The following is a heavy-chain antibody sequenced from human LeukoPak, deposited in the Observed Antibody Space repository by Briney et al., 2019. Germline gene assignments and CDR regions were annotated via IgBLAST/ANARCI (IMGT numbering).Heavy chain of an antibody. J-gene: IGHJ4*02. CDR3: ARNGAYYDLDY. V-gene: IGHV3-48*03. CDR1: GFTFISYE. Sequence: GGSLRLSCAASGFTFISYEMNWVRQAPGKGLEWVSYISSSGSSIYYADSVKGRFTISRDNAKNSLYLQMNSLRAEDTAVYYCARNGAYYDLDYWGQGTLVTVSS. CDR2: ISSSGSSI. D-gene: IGHD3-22*01.